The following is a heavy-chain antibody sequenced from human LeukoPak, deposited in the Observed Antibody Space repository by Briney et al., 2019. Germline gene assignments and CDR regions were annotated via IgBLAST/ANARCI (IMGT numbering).Heavy chain of an antibody. CDR3: ARRHGRCSDGSCYYPDY. CDR1: GYTFTSYD. CDR2: MNPNSGNT. V-gene: IGHV1-8*01. D-gene: IGHD2-15*01. Sequence: WASVKVSCKASGYTFTSYDINWVRQATGQGLEWMGWMNPNSGNTGYAQKFQGRVTMTRNSSITTAYMELSSLRSEDTAVYYCARRHGRCSDGSCYYPDYWGQGPWSPSPQ. J-gene: IGHJ4*02.